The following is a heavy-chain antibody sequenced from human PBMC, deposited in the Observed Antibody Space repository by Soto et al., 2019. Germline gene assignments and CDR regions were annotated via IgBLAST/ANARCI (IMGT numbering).Heavy chain of an antibody. CDR3: AKDLYPDGIWTFDY. V-gene: IGHV3-23*01. CDR1: GFSFSGYT. Sequence: EVQLLESGGHLIQPGESLRLSCAASGFSFSGYTMNWVRQAHGKGLEWISGINGGGGTTYYADSVKGRFTISRDDSKNILYLQMNSPRAEDTAIYYCAKDLYPDGIWTFDYWGRGTLVTVSS. D-gene: IGHD3-9*01. CDR2: INGGGGTT. J-gene: IGHJ4*02.